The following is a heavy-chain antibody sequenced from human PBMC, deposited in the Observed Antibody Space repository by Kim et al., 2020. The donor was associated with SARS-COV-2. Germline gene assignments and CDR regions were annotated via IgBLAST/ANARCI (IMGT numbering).Heavy chain of an antibody. J-gene: IGHJ4*02. CDR1: GYTFTGYY. D-gene: IGHD5-12*01. Sequence: ASVKVSCKASGYTFTGYYMHWVRQAPGQGLEWIGRINPNSGGTNYAQKFQGRVTMTRDTSISTAYMELSRLRYDDTAVYYCAAGGHFSGYDYFDYWGQGTLVTVSS. CDR3: AAGGHFSGYDYFDY. CDR2: INPNSGGT. V-gene: IGHV1-2*06.